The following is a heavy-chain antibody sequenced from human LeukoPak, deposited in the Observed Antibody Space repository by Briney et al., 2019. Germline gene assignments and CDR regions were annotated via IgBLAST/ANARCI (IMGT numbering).Heavy chain of an antibody. Sequence: GGSLRLSCAVSGFTFSSYAMQWVRQAPGKGLDWVAVISYDGSNKYYADSVKGRFTISRDNSKNALYLQMNSLRAEDTAVYYCAKFSYSSGWLGYFDFWGQGSLVTVSS. D-gene: IGHD6-19*01. CDR1: GFTFSSYA. CDR2: ISYDGSNK. J-gene: IGHJ4*02. CDR3: AKFSYSSGWLGYFDF. V-gene: IGHV3-30-3*02.